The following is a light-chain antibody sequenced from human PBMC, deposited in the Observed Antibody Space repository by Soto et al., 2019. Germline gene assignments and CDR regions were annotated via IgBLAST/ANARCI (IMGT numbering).Light chain of an antibody. J-gene: IGKJ1*01. V-gene: IGKV3-15*01. CDR1: QSVRSN. CDR3: QQYNNWPPAT. Sequence: EIVLTPSSAPLSVSPGERAPLSCRASQSVRSNVASYQQKPRQAPRLTLYGAYTRATGIPARCSGSGSGTEVTPPISSLQSEDFAAYYCQQYNNWPPATCGQGTKVDI. CDR2: GAY.